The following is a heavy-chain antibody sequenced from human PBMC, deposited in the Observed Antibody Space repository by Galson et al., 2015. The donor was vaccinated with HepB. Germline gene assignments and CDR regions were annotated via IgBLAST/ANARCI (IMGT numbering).Heavy chain of an antibody. Sequence: SLRLSCAASGFTFSNYGMHWVRQAPGKGLEWVAFIRYDGSNKYYADSVKGRFTVSRDNSKNTLYLQMHSLRAEDTAVYYCARVADADYGDHSHFDSWGQGTLVTVSS. V-gene: IGHV3-30*02. CDR2: IRYDGSNK. CDR1: GFTFSNYG. D-gene: IGHD4-17*01. J-gene: IGHJ4*02. CDR3: ARVADADYGDHSHFDS.